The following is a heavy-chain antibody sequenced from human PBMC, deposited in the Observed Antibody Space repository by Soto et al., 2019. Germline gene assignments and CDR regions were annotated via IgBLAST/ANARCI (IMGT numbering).Heavy chain of an antibody. Sequence: LQLQESGPGLVKPSDTLSLTCTVSGDSITKSVYYWAWVRQTPGKGLEWIASVYYAGNAYYNPSLQSRVTISVDASRSQFSLELQSVTAADSAVYYCARVPYYGSGGDGPYYCDYWGQGTLVTVSS. D-gene: IGHD2-15*01. CDR1: GDSITKSVYY. J-gene: IGHJ4*02. CDR3: ARVPYYGSGGDGPYYCDY. CDR2: VYYAGNA. V-gene: IGHV4-39*01.